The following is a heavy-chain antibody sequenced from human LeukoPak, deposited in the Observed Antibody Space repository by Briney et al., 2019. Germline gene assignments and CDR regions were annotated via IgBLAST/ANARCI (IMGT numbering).Heavy chain of an antibody. CDR1: GFTFSSYE. V-gene: IGHV3-30*18. CDR2: ISYDGSNK. J-gene: IGHJ4*02. Sequence: GGSLRLSCAASGFTFSSYEMNWVRQAPGKGLEWVAVISYDGSNKYYADSVKGRFTISRDNSKNTLYLQMNSLRAEDTAVYYCAKDLADIVATITGYFDYWGQGTLVTVSS. D-gene: IGHD5-12*01. CDR3: AKDLADIVATITGYFDY.